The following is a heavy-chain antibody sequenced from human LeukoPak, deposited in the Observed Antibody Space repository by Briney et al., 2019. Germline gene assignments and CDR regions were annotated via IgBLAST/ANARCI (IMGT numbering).Heavy chain of an antibody. V-gene: IGHV3-53*01. CDR3: AKVGADYYPFDY. Sequence: PGGSLRLSCTASEFTVSRNYMLWVSQAPGKGLEWVSLIFSNGDTHYADSVKGRFTISRDTSKNTVSLQMNSLRVEDTAIYYCAKVGADYYPFDYWGQGTLVTVSS. CDR1: EFTVSRNY. D-gene: IGHD1-26*01. CDR2: IFSNGDT. J-gene: IGHJ4*02.